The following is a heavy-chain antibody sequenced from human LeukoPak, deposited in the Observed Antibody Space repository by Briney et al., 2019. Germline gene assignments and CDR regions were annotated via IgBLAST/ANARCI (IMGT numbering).Heavy chain of an antibody. CDR1: GYTFTSYD. J-gene: IGHJ4*02. D-gene: IGHD3-3*01. CDR2: MNPNSGNT. CDR3: ARGRKNDFWSGYYPYYFDY. Sequence: GASVTVSCKASGYTFTSYDINWVRQATGQELEWMGWMNPNSGNTGYAQKFQGRVTMTRNTSISTAYMELSSLRSEDTAVYYCARGRKNDFWSGYYPYYFDYWGQGTLVTVSS. V-gene: IGHV1-8*01.